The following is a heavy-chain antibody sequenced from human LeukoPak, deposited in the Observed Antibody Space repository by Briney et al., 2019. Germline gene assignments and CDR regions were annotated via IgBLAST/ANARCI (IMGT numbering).Heavy chain of an antibody. CDR2: ISGSGGST. Sequence: GGSLRLSCAASGFTFSSYAMGWVRQAPGKGLEWVSAISGSGGSTYYADSVKGRFTISRDNSKNTLYLQMNSLRAEDTAVYYCAKDQRYCTNGVCYRPFDYWGQGTLVTVSS. CDR1: GFTFSSYA. D-gene: IGHD2-8*01. CDR3: AKDQRYCTNGVCYRPFDY. V-gene: IGHV3-23*01. J-gene: IGHJ4*02.